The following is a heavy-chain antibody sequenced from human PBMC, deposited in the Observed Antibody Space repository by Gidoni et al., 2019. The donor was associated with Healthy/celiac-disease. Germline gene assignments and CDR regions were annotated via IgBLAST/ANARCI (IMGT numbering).Heavy chain of an antibody. CDR2: ISGSGGST. CDR3: ATRGIAGPSATDY. V-gene: IGHV3-23*01. CDR1: VFTFSSYA. D-gene: IGHD6-13*01. Sequence: EVQLLESGGGLVQPGGSLRLSCAASVFTFSSYAMSWVRQAPGKGLEWVSAISGSGGSTYYADSVKGRFTISRDNSKNTLYLQMNSLRAEDTAVYYCATRGIAGPSATDYWGQGTLVTVSS. J-gene: IGHJ4*02.